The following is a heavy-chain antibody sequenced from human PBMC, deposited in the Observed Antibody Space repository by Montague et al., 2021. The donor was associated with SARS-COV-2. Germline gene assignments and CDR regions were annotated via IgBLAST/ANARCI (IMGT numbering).Heavy chain of an antibody. CDR3: TKIQISMVRYGMPAFDL. Sequence: SLRLSCVASGFTFGNYAMYWVRQAPGKGLEWVSGISCNSGSIGYADSXKVRFTISRDNAKNSLYLQMNSLRAEDTALYYCTKIQISMVRYGMPAFDLWGQGTMVTVSS. J-gene: IGHJ3*01. CDR1: GFTFGNYA. CDR2: ISCNSGSI. V-gene: IGHV3-9*01. D-gene: IGHD3-10*01.